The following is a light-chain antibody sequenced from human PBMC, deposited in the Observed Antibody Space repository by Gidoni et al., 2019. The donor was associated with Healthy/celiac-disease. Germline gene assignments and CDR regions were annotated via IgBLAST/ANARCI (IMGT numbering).Light chain of an antibody. Sequence: DIQITQSPSSLSASVGDRVTITCRAIQSISSYLNWYQQKPGKAPKLLIYAASSLQSGVPSRFSGSGSGTDFTLTISSLQPEDFATYYCQQSYSTPQRTFGQGTKVEIK. CDR3: QQSYSTPQRT. V-gene: IGKV1-39*01. J-gene: IGKJ1*01. CDR1: QSISSY. CDR2: AAS.